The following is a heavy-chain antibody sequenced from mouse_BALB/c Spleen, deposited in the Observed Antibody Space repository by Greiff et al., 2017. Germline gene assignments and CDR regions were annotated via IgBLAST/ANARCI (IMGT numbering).Heavy chain of an antibody. V-gene: IGHV7-1*02. D-gene: IGHD4-1*01. Sequence: EVKVVESGGGLVQPGGSLRLSCATSGFTFSDFYMEWVRQPPGKRLEWIAASRNKANDYTTEYSASVKGRFIVSRDTSQSILYLQMNALRAEDTAVYYCARELTGDVDYWGEGTTVTVSS. CDR1: GFTFSDFY. J-gene: IGHJ1*01. CDR2: SRNKANDYTT. CDR3: ARELTGDVDY.